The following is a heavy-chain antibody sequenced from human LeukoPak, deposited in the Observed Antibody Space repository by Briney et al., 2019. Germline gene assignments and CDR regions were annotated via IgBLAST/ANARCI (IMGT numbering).Heavy chain of an antibody. CDR3: ASLDWGGYWSETYYYYGMDV. CDR2: ISSSGSTI. J-gene: IGHJ6*02. V-gene: IGHV3-48*04. CDR1: GFTFSSYA. D-gene: IGHD3-3*01. Sequence: GGSLRLSCAASGFTFSSYAMSWVRQAPGKGLEWVSYISSSGSTIYYADSVKGRFTISRDNAKNSLYLQMNSLRAEDTAVYYCASLDWGGYWSETYYYYGMDVWGQGTTVTVSS.